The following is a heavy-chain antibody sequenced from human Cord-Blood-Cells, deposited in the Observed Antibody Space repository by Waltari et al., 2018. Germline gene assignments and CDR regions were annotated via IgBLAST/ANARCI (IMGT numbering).Heavy chain of an antibody. Sequence: QVQLPQWGDGLLKPPDTLSLTCAVYGGSSSGYYWSWIRQPPGKGLEWIGEINHSGSTNYNPSLKSRVTISVDTSNNQFSLKLSSVTAADTAVYYCASLGQLLNAFDIWGQGTMVTVSS. J-gene: IGHJ3*02. CDR2: INHSGST. CDR1: GGSSSGYY. D-gene: IGHD6-13*01. V-gene: IGHV4-34*01. CDR3: ASLGQLLNAFDI.